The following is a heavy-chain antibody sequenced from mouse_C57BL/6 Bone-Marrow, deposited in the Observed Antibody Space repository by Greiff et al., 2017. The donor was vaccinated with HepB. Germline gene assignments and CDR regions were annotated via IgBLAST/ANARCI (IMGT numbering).Heavy chain of an antibody. D-gene: IGHD1-1*01. J-gene: IGHJ2*01. Sequence: QVQLQQPGAELVKPGASVKLSCKASGYTFTSYWMQWVKQRPGQGLEWIGEIDPSDSYTNYNQKFKGKATLTVDTSSSTAYMQLSSLTSEDSAVYYCAWGYGSNPFDYWGQGTTLTVSS. V-gene: IGHV1-50*01. CDR2: IDPSDSYT. CDR1: GYTFTSYW. CDR3: AWGYGSNPFDY.